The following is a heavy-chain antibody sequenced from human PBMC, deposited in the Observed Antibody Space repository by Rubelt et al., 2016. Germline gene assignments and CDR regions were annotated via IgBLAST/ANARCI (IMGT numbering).Heavy chain of an antibody. CDR1: GFTFSTYS. CDR3: ARDQRGWRYYYDSSGYYYFWSGDAFDI. CDR2: ISSSGSTI. Sequence: VESGGGLVQPGGSLRLSCAASGFTFSTYSMNWVRQAPGKGLEWVSYISSSGSTIYYADSVKGRFTISRDNAKNSLYLQMNSLRAEDTAVYYCARDQRGWRYYYDSSGYYYFWSGDAFDIWGQGTMVTVSS. J-gene: IGHJ3*02. D-gene: IGHD3-22*01. V-gene: IGHV3-48*04.